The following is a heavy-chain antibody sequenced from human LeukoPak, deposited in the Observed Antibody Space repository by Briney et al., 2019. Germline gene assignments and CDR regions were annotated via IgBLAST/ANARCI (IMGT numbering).Heavy chain of an antibody. CDR1: GGTFSSYA. V-gene: IGHV1-69*04. Sequence: SVKVSCKASGGTFSSYAISWVRQAPGQGLEWMGRIIPIFGIANYAQKFQGRVTITADKSTSTAYMELSSLRSEDTAVYYCARETDLGGYDLFDYWGQGTLATVSS. D-gene: IGHD5-12*01. J-gene: IGHJ4*02. CDR3: ARETDLGGYDLFDY. CDR2: IIPIFGIA.